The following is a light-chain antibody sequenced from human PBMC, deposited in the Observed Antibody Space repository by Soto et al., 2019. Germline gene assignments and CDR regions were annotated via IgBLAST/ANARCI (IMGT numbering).Light chain of an antibody. CDR2: ATS. V-gene: IGKV1-39*01. J-gene: IGKJ1*01. CDR1: QSISTY. Sequence: DIQMTPSPSSLSASVGDRVTITCRASQSISTYLNWYQQKPGKAPKLLIYATSGLQSGVPSRFSGSGSGTDFTLTISSLQPEDFATYFCQQSSGTTWTFGQGTKVEIK. CDR3: QQSSGTTWT.